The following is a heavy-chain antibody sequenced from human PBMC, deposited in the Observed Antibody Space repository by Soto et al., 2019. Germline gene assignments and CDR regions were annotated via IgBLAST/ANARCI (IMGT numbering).Heavy chain of an antibody. D-gene: IGHD5-12*01. CDR1: GFTLSSYD. Sequence: EVQLVESGGGLVQPGGSLRLSCAASGFTLSSYDMHWVRQGSGKGLEWVSAIDIAGDTYYPDSVKGRFSISREHANNSLYLQINSLRAGDTAVYYCVRAARWLQSRYFDLWGRGTLVTVSS. J-gene: IGHJ2*01. V-gene: IGHV3-13*01. CDR3: VRAARWLQSRYFDL. CDR2: IDIAGDT.